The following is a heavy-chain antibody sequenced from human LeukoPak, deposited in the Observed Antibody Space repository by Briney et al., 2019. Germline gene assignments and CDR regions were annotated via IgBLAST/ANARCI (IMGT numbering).Heavy chain of an antibody. CDR2: IIPILGIA. CDR3: ARDRRYSGYEEYDY. V-gene: IGHV1-69*04. J-gene: IGHJ4*02. CDR1: GGTFSSYA. Sequence: SVKVSCKASGGTFSSYAISWVRQAPGQGLEWMGMIIPILGIANYAQKFQGRVTITADKSTSTAYMELSSLRSEDTAVYYCARDRRYSGYEEYDYWGQGTLVTVSS. D-gene: IGHD5-12*01.